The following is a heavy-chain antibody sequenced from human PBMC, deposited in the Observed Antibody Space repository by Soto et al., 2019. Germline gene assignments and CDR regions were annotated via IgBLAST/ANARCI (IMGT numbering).Heavy chain of an antibody. CDR1: GFTFSSYA. V-gene: IGHV3-64*01. J-gene: IGHJ4*02. CDR3: ARRDGYNFDY. CDR2: IRSNGGST. Sequence: GGSLRLSCAASGFTFSSYAMHWVRQAPGKGLEYVSAIRSNGGSTYYANSVKGRFTISRDNSKNTLYLQMGSLRAEDMAVYYCARRDGYNFDYWGQGTLVTVSS. D-gene: IGHD5-12*01.